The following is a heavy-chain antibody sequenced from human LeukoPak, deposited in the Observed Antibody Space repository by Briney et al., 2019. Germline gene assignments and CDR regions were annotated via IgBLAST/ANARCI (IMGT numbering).Heavy chain of an antibody. CDR1: GFTFSSYS. D-gene: IGHD3-3*01. CDR2: ISSSSSYI. Sequence: PGGSLRLSCAASGFTFSSYSMNWVRQAPGKGLEWVSSISSSSSYIYYADSVKGRFTISRDNAKNSLYLQMNSLRAEDTAVYYCAREYYDFWRGYRDNWFDPWGQGTLVTVSS. CDR3: AREYYDFWRGYRDNWFDP. V-gene: IGHV3-21*01. J-gene: IGHJ5*02.